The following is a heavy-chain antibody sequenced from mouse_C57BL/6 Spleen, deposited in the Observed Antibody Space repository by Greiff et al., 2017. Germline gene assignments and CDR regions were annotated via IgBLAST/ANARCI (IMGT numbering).Heavy chain of an antibody. CDR1: GYTFTSYW. CDR2: IDPSDSYT. V-gene: IGHV1-69*01. J-gene: IGHJ4*01. D-gene: IGHD1-2*01. Sequence: QVQLQQPGAELVMPGASVKLSCKASGYTFTSYWMHWVKQRPGQGLEWIGEIDPSDSYTNYNQKFKGKSTLTVDKSSSTAYMQLSSLTSEDSAVYYCARSRITRYAMDYWGQGTSVTVSS. CDR3: ARSRITRYAMDY.